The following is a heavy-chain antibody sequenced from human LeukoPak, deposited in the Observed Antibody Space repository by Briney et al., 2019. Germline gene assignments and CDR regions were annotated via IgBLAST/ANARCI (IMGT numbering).Heavy chain of an antibody. J-gene: IGHJ4*02. CDR2: INPSGGST. D-gene: IGHD4-23*01. CDR3: ARDSEGTDYGGNIDY. V-gene: IGHV1-46*01. CDR1: GYTFTSYY. Sequence: ASVKVSCKASGYTFTSYYMHWVRQAPGQGLEWMGIINPSGGSTSYAQKFQGRVTMTRDTSTSTVYMELSSLRSADTAVYYCARDSEGTDYGGNIDYWGQGTLVTVSS.